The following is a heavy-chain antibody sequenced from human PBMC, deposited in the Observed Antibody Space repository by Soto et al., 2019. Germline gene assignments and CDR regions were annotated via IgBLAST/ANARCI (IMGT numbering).Heavy chain of an antibody. Sequence: QVQLQESGPGLVKPSGTLSLTCTVSGGSIISTNWWSWVRQSPGKGLEWIGEIHHSGSTNFNPSLKSRVTISVDKPKNLFSLKLTSVTAADTAIYYCARGSFASNFDYWGQGTLVTVSS. V-gene: IGHV4-4*02. J-gene: IGHJ4*02. D-gene: IGHD2-2*01. CDR3: ARGSFASNFDY. CDR2: IHHSGST. CDR1: GGSIISTNW.